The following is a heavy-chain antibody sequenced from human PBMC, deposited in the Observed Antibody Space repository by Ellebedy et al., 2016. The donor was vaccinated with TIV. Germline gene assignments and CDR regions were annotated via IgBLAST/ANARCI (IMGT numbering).Heavy chain of an antibody. CDR3: ARGPDFWSGYYWFDP. CDR1: GGSFSGYY. CDR2: IDHSGST. D-gene: IGHD3-3*01. J-gene: IGHJ5*02. Sequence: SETLSLTXAVYGGSFSGYYWSWIRQPPGKGLEWIGEIDHSGSTNYNPSLKSRVTISVDTSKNQFSLKLSSVTAADTAVYYCARGPDFWSGYYWFDPWGQGTLVTVSS. V-gene: IGHV4-34*01.